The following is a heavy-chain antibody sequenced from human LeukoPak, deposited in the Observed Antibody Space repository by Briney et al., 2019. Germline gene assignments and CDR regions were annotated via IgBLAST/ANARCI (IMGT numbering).Heavy chain of an antibody. Sequence: ASVKVSCKASGYTFTGYYMHWVRQAPGQGLEWMGWINPNSGGTNYAQKFQGRVTMTRDTSISTAYMELSRLRSDDTAVYYCARGVAMIVVVINDAFDIWGQETMVTVSS. D-gene: IGHD3-22*01. CDR3: ARGVAMIVVVINDAFDI. V-gene: IGHV1-2*02. CDR2: INPNSGGT. J-gene: IGHJ3*02. CDR1: GYTFTGYY.